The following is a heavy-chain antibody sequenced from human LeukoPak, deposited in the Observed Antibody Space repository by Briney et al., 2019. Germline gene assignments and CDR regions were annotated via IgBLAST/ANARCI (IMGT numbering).Heavy chain of an antibody. CDR3: AKDRSGDYYFDY. J-gene: IGHJ4*02. Sequence: GGSLRLSRAAPGFTFSSYAMSWVRQAPGKGLEWVSAISGSGGSTYYADSVKGRFTISRDNSKNTLYLQMNSLRAEDTVVYYCAKDRSGDYYFDYWGQGTLVTVSS. V-gene: IGHV3-23*01. CDR2: ISGSGGST. D-gene: IGHD4-17*01. CDR1: GFTFSSYA.